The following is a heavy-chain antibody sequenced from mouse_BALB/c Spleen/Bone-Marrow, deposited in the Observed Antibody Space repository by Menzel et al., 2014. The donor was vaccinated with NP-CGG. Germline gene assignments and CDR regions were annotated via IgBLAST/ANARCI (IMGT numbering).Heavy chain of an antibody. Sequence: EVKLLESGGGLVQPGGSLKLSCAASGFDLSRFWMTWVRQAPGKGLEWIGEINPDSITINYTPYLKNKFIISRDNAKNTLSMQMGKVRSEDTALDYGGRLHYYGYVAYWGQGTSVTVSS. D-gene: IGHD1-2*01. CDR2: INPDSITI. CDR1: GFDLSRFW. V-gene: IGHV4-1*02. CDR3: GRLHYYGYVAY. J-gene: IGHJ4*01.